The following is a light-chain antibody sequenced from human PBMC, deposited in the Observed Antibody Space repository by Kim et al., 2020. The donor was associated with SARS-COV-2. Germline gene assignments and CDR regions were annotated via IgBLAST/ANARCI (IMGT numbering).Light chain of an antibody. V-gene: IGLV2-8*01. J-gene: IGLJ1*01. CDR3: SSYAGNNNAV. Sequence: SVTTVCTGPISDLGAYNYVSWYQQHPGKAPKVIIYEVTKRPSGVLDRFSGSKSGNTASLTVSGLQAEDEADYYCSSYAGNNNAVFGTGTKVTVL. CDR1: ISDLGAYNY. CDR2: EVT.